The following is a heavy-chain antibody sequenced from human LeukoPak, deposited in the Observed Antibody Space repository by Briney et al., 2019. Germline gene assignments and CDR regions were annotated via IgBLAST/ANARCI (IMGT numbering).Heavy chain of an antibody. J-gene: IGHJ4*02. CDR2: TYYSGST. CDR1: GGSISSSSYY. CDR3: ARAQRYSGSRFDY. Sequence: PSETLSLTCTVSGGSISSSSYYWGWIRQPPGKGLEWIGSTYYSGSTYYNPSLKSRVTISVDTSKNQFSLKLSSVTAADTAVYYCARAQRYSGSRFDYWGQGTLVTVSS. D-gene: IGHD1-26*01. V-gene: IGHV4-39*01.